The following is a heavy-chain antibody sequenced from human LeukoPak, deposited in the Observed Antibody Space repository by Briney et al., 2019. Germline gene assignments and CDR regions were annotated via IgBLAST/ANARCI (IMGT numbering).Heavy chain of an antibody. J-gene: IGHJ5*02. Sequence: GSLRLSCAASGFTFSSYAMHWVRQAPGKGLEWVAVISYDGSNKYYADSVKGRFTISRDNSKNTLYLQMNSLRAEDTAVYYCARGPYLDYGDYDWFDPWGQGTLVTVSS. V-gene: IGHV3-30-3*01. D-gene: IGHD4-17*01. CDR1: GFTFSSYA. CDR3: ARGPYLDYGDYDWFDP. CDR2: ISYDGSNK.